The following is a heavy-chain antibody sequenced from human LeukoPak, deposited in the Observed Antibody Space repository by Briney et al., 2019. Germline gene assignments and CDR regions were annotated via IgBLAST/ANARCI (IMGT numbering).Heavy chain of an antibody. Sequence: GGSLRLSCAASGFTFSSYWMNWVRQAPGKGLEWVSSISSSSSYIYYADSVKGRFTISRDNAKNSLYLQMNSLRAEDTAVYYCARDVAVAGLDYWGQGTLVTVSS. CDR2: ISSSSSYI. V-gene: IGHV3-21*01. D-gene: IGHD6-19*01. J-gene: IGHJ4*02. CDR1: GFTFSSYW. CDR3: ARDVAVAGLDY.